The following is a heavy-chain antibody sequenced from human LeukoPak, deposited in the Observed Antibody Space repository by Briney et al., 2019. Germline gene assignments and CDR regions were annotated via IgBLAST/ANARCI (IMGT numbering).Heavy chain of an antibody. CDR1: GFTFSSYA. D-gene: IGHD2-2*01. CDR3: AKNLHCSSTSCYVRGGDYYYYYGMDV. Sequence: GGSLRLSCAASGFTFSSYAMSWVRQAPGKGLEWVSAISGSGGSTYYADSVKGRFTISRDNSKNTLYLQMNSLSAEDTAVYYCAKNLHCSSTSCYVRGGDYYYYYGMDVWGQGTTVTVSS. CDR2: ISGSGGST. J-gene: IGHJ6*02. V-gene: IGHV3-23*01.